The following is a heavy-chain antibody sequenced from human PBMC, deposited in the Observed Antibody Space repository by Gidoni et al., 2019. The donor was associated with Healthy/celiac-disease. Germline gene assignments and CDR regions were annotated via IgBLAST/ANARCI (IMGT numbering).Heavy chain of an antibody. Sequence: EVQLVESGGGLVKPGGSLRLSCSASGFTFSSYSMNWARQAPGQGLEWVSSISSSSSYIYYADAVKGRFTISRDNAKNSLYLQMNSLRAEDTAVYYCARDEEYYDFWSGYHGPNWFDPWGQGTLVTVSS. J-gene: IGHJ5*02. V-gene: IGHV3-21*01. CDR2: ISSSSSYI. D-gene: IGHD3-3*01. CDR3: ARDEEYYDFWSGYHGPNWFDP. CDR1: GFTFSSYS.